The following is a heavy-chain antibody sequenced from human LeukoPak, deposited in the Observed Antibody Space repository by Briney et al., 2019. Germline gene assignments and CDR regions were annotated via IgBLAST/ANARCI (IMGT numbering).Heavy chain of an antibody. D-gene: IGHD3-16*01. Sequence: SVKVSCKASGGTFGSYAISWVRQAPGQGLEWMGGITPIFGTGNYAQKFQGRVTITADKSTSTAYMELSSLRSEDTAVYYCARDPSADWGNPFDYWGQGTLVTVSS. CDR3: ARDPSADWGNPFDY. CDR1: GGTFGSYA. CDR2: ITPIFGTG. V-gene: IGHV1-69*06. J-gene: IGHJ4*01.